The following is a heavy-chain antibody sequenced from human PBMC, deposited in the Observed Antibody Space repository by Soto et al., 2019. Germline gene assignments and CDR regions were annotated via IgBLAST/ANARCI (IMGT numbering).Heavy chain of an antibody. V-gene: IGHV1-69*13. J-gene: IGHJ3*02. CDR3: ARVVRIAVAGAGPDAFDI. CDR2: IIPIFGTA. Sequence: SVKVSCKASGGTFSSYAISWVRQAPGQGLEWMGGIIPIFGTANYAQKFQGRVTITADEFTSTAYMELSSLRSEDTAVYYCARVVRIAVAGAGPDAFDIWGQGTMVTVSS. CDR1: GGTFSSYA. D-gene: IGHD6-19*01.